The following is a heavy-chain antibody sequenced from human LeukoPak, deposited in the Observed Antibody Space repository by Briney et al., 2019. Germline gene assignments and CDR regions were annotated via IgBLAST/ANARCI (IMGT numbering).Heavy chain of an antibody. Sequence: PSETLSLTCAVSGGSIISSNWWSWVRQPPGKGLEWIEEIYHSGSTNYNPSLKSRVTISVDKSKNQFSLKLSSVTAADTAVYYCARAPAAGSFFDYWGQGTLVTVSS. CDR1: GGSIISSNW. D-gene: IGHD6-13*01. CDR2: IYHSGST. J-gene: IGHJ4*02. CDR3: ARAPAAGSFFDY. V-gene: IGHV4-4*02.